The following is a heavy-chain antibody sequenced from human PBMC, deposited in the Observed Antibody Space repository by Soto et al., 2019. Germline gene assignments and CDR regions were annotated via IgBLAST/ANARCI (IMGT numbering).Heavy chain of an antibody. CDR1: GYTFTGYY. Sequence: ASVKVSCKASGYTFTGYYMHWVRQAPGQGLEWMGWINPNSGGTNYAQKFQGWVTMTRDTSISTAYMELSRLRSDDTAVYYCARDSSGYDSPMYYYYGMDVWGQGTTVTVSS. J-gene: IGHJ6*02. CDR2: INPNSGGT. D-gene: IGHD5-12*01. V-gene: IGHV1-2*04. CDR3: ARDSSGYDSPMYYYYGMDV.